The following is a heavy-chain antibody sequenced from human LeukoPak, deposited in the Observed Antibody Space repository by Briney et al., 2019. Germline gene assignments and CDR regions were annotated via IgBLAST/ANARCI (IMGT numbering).Heavy chain of an antibody. CDR1: GGSISSYY. J-gene: IGHJ4*02. CDR3: ARHYYDSSGHVYFDY. V-gene: IGHV4-59*08. D-gene: IGHD3-22*01. Sequence: SETLSLTCTVSGGSISSYYWSWIRQPPGKGLEWIGYIYYSGITNYNPSLKSRVTISVDTSKNQFSLKLSSVTAADTAVYYCARHYYDSSGHVYFDYWGQGTLVTVSS. CDR2: IYYSGIT.